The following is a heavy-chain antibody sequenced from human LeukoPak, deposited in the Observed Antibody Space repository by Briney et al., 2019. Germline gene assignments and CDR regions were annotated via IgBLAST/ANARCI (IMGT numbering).Heavy chain of an antibody. Sequence: GGSLRLSCAASGFTFSSYWMSWVREAPGKGLEWVANIKQDGSEKYYVDSVKGRFTISRDNAKNSLYLQMNSLRAEDTAVYYCARATRRTENWFDPWGQGTLVTVSS. CDR2: IKQDGSEK. CDR1: GFTFSSYW. V-gene: IGHV3-7*01. D-gene: IGHD4-11*01. J-gene: IGHJ5*02. CDR3: ARATRRTENWFDP.